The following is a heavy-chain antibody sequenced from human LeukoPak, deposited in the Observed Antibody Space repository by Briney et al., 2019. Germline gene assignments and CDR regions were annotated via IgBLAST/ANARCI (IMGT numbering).Heavy chain of an antibody. CDR3: ADSNGAVSNGMDV. CDR1: GGTFSSYA. CDR2: IIPIFGTA. D-gene: IGHD2-21*01. J-gene: IGHJ6*04. Sequence: SVKVSCTASGGTFSSYAISWVRQAPGQGLEWMGGIIPIFGTANYAQKFQGRVTITADESTSTAYMELSSLRSEDTAVYYCADSNGAVSNGMDVWGKGTTVTVSS. V-gene: IGHV1-69*13.